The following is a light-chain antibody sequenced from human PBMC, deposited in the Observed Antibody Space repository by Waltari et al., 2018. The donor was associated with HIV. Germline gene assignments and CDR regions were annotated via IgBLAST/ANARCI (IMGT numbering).Light chain of an antibody. CDR2: DAS. J-gene: IGKJ4*01. CDR3: QQRSNWPT. CDR1: QSVGSD. V-gene: IGKV3-11*01. Sequence: EIVLTQSPATLSLSPGERATLSCRASQSVGSDLAWYQQKPGQAPRLLIYDASNRAPGIPARFSGSGSGTDFTLTISSLEPEDFAVYCCQQRSNWPTFGGGTKVEIK.